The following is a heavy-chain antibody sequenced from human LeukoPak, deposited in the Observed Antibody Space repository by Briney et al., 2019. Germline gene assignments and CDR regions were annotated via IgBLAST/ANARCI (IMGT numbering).Heavy chain of an antibody. CDR2: IYYSGST. CDR1: AGSISIYY. CDR3: ARVAYSSSWYTVGDYFDY. Sequence: PSETLSLTCTVSAGSISIYYWSWIRQPPGKGLEWIGYIYYSGSTNYNPSLKSRVTISVDTSKNQFSLKLSSVTAADTAVYYCARVAYSSSWYTVGDYFDYWGQGTLVTVSS. J-gene: IGHJ4*02. V-gene: IGHV4-59*01. D-gene: IGHD6-13*01.